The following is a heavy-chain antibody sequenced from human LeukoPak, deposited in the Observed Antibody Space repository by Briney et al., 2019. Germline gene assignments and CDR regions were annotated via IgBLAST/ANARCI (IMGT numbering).Heavy chain of an antibody. V-gene: IGHV1-2*02. CDR1: GNTFTGYY. Sequence: GASVKVSCKTSGNTFTGYYMHWVRQAPGQGLEWMGWINPNSGGTNYAQKFQGRVTMTRDTSISTAYMELSRLRSDDTAVYYCARAPWAIGMTTVTPFDYWGQGTLVTVSS. J-gene: IGHJ4*02. CDR3: ARAPWAIGMTTVTPFDY. CDR2: INPNSGGT. D-gene: IGHD4-17*01.